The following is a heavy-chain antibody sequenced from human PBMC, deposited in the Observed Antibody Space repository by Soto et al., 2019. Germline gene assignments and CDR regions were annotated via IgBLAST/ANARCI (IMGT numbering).Heavy chain of an antibody. J-gene: IGHJ5*02. V-gene: IGHV3-23*01. D-gene: IGHD6-19*01. CDR2: ISGDGKSI. Sequence: GGSLRLSCAASGFTFSKCAMSWVRQAPGKGLEWVSIISGDGKSIYYAESVKGRFTVSRDNSKNTLNLQMSSLRGDDTAFYYCARDPSNTSGSRIWFDPWGQGTLVTVSS. CDR3: ARDPSNTSGSRIWFDP. CDR1: GFTFSKCA.